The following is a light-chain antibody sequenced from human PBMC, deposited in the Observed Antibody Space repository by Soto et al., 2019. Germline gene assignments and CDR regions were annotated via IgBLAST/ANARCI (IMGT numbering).Light chain of an antibody. CDR1: QSVSSNY. J-gene: IGKJ1*01. Sequence: ALTPSSATLSLSPLESPSLCCGSSQSVSSNYLVWYQQKPGQAPRLLIYGASSRATGIPDRFSGSGSGTDFTLTISRLEPEDFAVYYCQQYGSSPWTFGQGTKVDIK. CDR2: GAS. V-gene: IGKV3-20*01. CDR3: QQYGSSPWT.